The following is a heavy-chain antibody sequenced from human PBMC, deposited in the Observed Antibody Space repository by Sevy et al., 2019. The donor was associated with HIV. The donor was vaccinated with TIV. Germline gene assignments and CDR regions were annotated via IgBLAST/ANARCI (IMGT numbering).Heavy chain of an antibody. CDR2: INHSGST. J-gene: IGHJ4*02. CDR3: ARAGGYDSGGIDY. D-gene: IGHD5-12*01. CDR1: GGSFSGYY. V-gene: IGHV4-34*01. Sequence: SETLSLTCAVYGGSFSGYYWSWIRQPSGKGLEWIGEINHSGSTNYNPSLKSRVTISVDTSKNQFSLKLSSVTAADTAVYYCARAGGYDSGGIDYWGQGTLVTVSS.